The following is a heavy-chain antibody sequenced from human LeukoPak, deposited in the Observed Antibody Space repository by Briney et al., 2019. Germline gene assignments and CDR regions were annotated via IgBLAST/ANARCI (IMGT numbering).Heavy chain of an antibody. CDR1: GGSISSGGYY. Sequence: SETLSLTCTVPGGSISSGGYYWSWIRQHPGKGLEWIGYIYYSGSTYYNPSLKSRVTISVDTSKNQFSLKLSSVTAADTAVYYCARSFRQYYDFWSGYYDFDYWGRGTLVTVSS. D-gene: IGHD3-3*01. CDR2: IYYSGST. J-gene: IGHJ4*02. V-gene: IGHV4-31*03. CDR3: ARSFRQYYDFWSGYYDFDY.